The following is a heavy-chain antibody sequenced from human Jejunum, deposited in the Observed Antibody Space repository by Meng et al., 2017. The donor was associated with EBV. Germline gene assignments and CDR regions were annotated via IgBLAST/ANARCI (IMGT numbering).Heavy chain of an antibody. Sequence: QVQLAQSGAEVKKPGSSVKVSCKASGGTFSNYAFSWVRQAPGQGLEWMGGVIPIFATANYAQKFQGRVTITRDTSATTAYMELTSLRSEDTAVYYCASRPGFNIGPFNYWGQGTLVTVSS. J-gene: IGHJ4*02. CDR2: VIPIFATA. V-gene: IGHV1-69*06. D-gene: IGHD3/OR15-3a*01. CDR1: GGTFSNYA. CDR3: ASRPGFNIGPFNY.